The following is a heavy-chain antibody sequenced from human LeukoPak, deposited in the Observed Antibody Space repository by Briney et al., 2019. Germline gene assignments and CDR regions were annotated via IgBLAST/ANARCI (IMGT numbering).Heavy chain of an antibody. CDR1: GYTFTGYY. CDR2: INPNSGGT. V-gene: IGHV1-2*02. D-gene: IGHD2-2*01. J-gene: IGHJ6*03. Sequence: ASVKVSCKASGYTFTGYYMHWVRQAPGQGLEWMGWINPNSGGTNYAQKFQGRVTMTRDTSISTAYMELSRLRSDDTAVYYCAGDSEPAAAPSYMDVWGKGTTVTVSS. CDR3: AGDSEPAAAPSYMDV.